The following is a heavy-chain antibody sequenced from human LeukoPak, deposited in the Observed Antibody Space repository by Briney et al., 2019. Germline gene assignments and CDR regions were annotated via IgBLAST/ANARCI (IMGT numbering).Heavy chain of an antibody. CDR3: ARALRWYPFDY. V-gene: IGHV4-59*01. CDR1: GGSISSYY. Sequence: SETLSLTCTVSGGSISSYYWSWIRQPPGKGLEWIGYIYYSGSTNYNPSLKSRVTISVDTSKNQFSLKLSSVTAADTAVYYCARALRWYPFDYWGQGTLVTVSS. D-gene: IGHD4-23*01. J-gene: IGHJ4*02. CDR2: IYYSGST.